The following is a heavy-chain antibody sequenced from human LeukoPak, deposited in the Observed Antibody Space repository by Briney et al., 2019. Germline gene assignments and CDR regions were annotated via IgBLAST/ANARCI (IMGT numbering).Heavy chain of an antibody. CDR2: MNPNSGNT. Sequence: ASVKVSCKASGYTFTSYDINWVRQAPGQGLEWMGWMNPNSGNTGYAQKFQGRVTMTRNTSISAAYMELSSLRSEDTAVYYCARGPYYYDSSGYYPDYWGQGTLVTVSS. J-gene: IGHJ4*02. V-gene: IGHV1-8*01. D-gene: IGHD3-22*01. CDR1: GYTFTSYD. CDR3: ARGPYYYDSSGYYPDY.